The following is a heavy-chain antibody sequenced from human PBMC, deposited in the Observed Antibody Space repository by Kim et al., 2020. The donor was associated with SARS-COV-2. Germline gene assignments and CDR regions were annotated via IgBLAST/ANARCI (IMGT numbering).Heavy chain of an antibody. Sequence: NYHPSLKGRVTISVDTSKNQFSLKLSAVTAADTAVYYCASRGYDYYFDYWGQGTLVTVSS. J-gene: IGHJ4*02. D-gene: IGHD5-12*01. V-gene: IGHV4-4*09. CDR3: ASRGYDYYFDY.